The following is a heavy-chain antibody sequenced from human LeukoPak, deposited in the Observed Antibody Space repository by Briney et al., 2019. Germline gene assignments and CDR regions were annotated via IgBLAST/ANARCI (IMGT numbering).Heavy chain of an antibody. Sequence: GASVNVSCKVSGYTLTELSMHWVRQAPGKGLEWMGGFDPGDGETIYAQKFRGRVTMTEDTSTDTAYMELSSLRSEDTAVYYCATRWDYGLRYFDYWGQGTLVTVSS. D-gene: IGHD4-17*01. CDR1: GYTLTELS. J-gene: IGHJ4*02. V-gene: IGHV1-24*01. CDR2: FDPGDGET. CDR3: ATRWDYGLRYFDY.